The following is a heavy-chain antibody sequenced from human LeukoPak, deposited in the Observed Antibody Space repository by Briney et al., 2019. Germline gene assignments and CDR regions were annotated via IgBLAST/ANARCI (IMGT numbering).Heavy chain of an antibody. CDR3: ARGQIRRYYYYYMDV. J-gene: IGHJ6*03. Sequence: SETLSLTCTVSGGSISSYYWSWIRQPPGKGLEWIGYIYYSGSTDYKSSLKSRVTISVDTSKNQFSLKLSSVTAADTAVYYCARGQIRRYYYYYMDVWGKGTTVTVSS. CDR1: GGSISSYY. D-gene: IGHD5-18*01. V-gene: IGHV4-59*12. CDR2: IYYSGST.